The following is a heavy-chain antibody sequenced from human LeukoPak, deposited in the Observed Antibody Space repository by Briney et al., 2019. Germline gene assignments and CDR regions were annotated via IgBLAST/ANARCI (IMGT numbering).Heavy chain of an antibody. V-gene: IGHV3-21*01. D-gene: IGHD6-13*01. CDR2: ISSSSSYI. Sequence: GGSLRLSCAASGFTFSSYSMNWVRQAPGKGLEWVSSISSSSSYIYYADSVKGRFTISRDNAKNSLYLQMNSLRAEDTAVCYCARGRVVAAAGTNFDYWGQGTLVTVSS. J-gene: IGHJ4*02. CDR1: GFTFSSYS. CDR3: ARGRVVAAAGTNFDY.